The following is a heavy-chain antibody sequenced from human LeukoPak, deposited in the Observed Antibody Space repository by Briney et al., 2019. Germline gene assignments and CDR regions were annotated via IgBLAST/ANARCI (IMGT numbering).Heavy chain of an antibody. V-gene: IGHV3-7*01. CDR3: ARDLDTYVVLTAYDTFDI. J-gene: IGHJ3*02. D-gene: IGHD2-21*02. CDR2: IKTDGSEK. Sequence: GGSLRLSCEGSGFTFSNYWMTWVRQAPGKGLEWVANIKTDGSEKHYADSVEGRFTISRDNAKNSLYLQMNSLRAEDTAVYYCARDLDTYVVLTAYDTFDIWGQGTMVTVPS. CDR1: GFTFSNYW.